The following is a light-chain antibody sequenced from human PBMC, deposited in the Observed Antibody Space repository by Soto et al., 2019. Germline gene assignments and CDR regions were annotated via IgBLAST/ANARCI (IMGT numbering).Light chain of an antibody. Sequence: IQMNKTPSTLSASVGDRVTITCRASQSISSWLAWYQQKPGKAPKLLIYDASSLESGVPSRFSGSGSGTEFTLTISSLQPDDFATYYCQQYNSYSITFGQGTRLEV. CDR3: QQYNSYSIT. CDR1: QSISSW. V-gene: IGKV1-5*01. J-gene: IGKJ5*01. CDR2: DAS.